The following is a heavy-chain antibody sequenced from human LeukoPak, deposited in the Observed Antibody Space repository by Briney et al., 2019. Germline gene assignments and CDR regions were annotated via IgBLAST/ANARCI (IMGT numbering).Heavy chain of an antibody. J-gene: IGHJ6*02. CDR1: GGSFSGYY. Sequence: SETLSLTCAVYGGSFSGYYWSWIRQPPGKGLEWIGEINHSGSTNYNPSLKSRVTISVDTSKNQFSLKLSSVTAADTAVYYCARVSWGSGSYYYYYGMDVWAKGPRSPSP. V-gene: IGHV4-34*01. D-gene: IGHD3-10*01. CDR2: INHSGST. CDR3: ARVSWGSGSYYYYYGMDV.